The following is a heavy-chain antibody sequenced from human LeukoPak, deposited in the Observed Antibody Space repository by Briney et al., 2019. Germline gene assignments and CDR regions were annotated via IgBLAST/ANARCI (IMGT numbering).Heavy chain of an antibody. CDR2: INSRSSSI. D-gene: IGHD1-14*01. Sequence: GGSLRLSCAASGFTFSDYYMSWIRQAPGKGLEWVSYINSRSSSIDYAGSVKGRFTISRDNAKNSLYLQINSLRAEDTAIYYCAREPNFDDHAFDYWGQGTLVTVSS. V-gene: IGHV3-11*04. J-gene: IGHJ4*02. CDR1: GFTFSDYY. CDR3: AREPNFDDHAFDY.